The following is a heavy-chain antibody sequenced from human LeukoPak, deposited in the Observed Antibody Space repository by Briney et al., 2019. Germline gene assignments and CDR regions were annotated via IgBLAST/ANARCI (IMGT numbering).Heavy chain of an antibody. CDR2: INYTGST. CDR1: GGSISGYY. V-gene: IGHV4-59*03. J-gene: IGHJ4*02. D-gene: IGHD3-10*01. CDR3: ARGESMEFDY. Sequence: SETLSLTCTVSGGSISGYYWSWIRQPPGKGLEYIGYINYTGSTNYSPSLESRVTISLDTSKNQFSLKLTSVTAADTAVYYCARGESMEFDYWGQGTLVTVSS.